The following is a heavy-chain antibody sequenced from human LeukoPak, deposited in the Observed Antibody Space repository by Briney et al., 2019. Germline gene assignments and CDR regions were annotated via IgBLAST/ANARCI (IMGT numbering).Heavy chain of an antibody. J-gene: IGHJ4*02. CDR3: ARAAYYYGSGSSPGGY. CDR1: GYTFTGYY. D-gene: IGHD3-10*01. CDR2: INPNSGGT. V-gene: IGHV1-2*02. Sequence: ASVKVSCKASGYTFTGYYMHWVRQAPGQGLEWMGWINPNSGGTNYAQKFQGRVTMTRDTSISTAYMELSRLRSDDTAVYYCARAAYYYGSGSSPGGYWGQGTLVTVSS.